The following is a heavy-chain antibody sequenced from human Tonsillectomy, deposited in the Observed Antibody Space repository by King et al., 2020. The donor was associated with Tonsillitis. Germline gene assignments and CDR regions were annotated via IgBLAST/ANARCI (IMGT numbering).Heavy chain of an antibody. D-gene: IGHD6-19*01. V-gene: IGHV4-31*03. Sequence: QLQLQESGPGLVKPSQTLSLTCTVSGGSISSGGYYWSWIRQHPGQGLEWIGYIYYSGSTYYNPSLKSRVTISVDTSKNPFSLKLSSVTAADTAVYYCAGGPAQWLVGDDYWGQGTLVTVSS. CDR3: AGGPAQWLVGDDY. CDR2: IYYSGST. CDR1: GGSISSGGYY. J-gene: IGHJ4*02.